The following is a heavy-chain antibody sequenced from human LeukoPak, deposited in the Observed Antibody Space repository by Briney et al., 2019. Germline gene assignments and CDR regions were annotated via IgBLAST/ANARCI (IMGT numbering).Heavy chain of an antibody. CDR1: GGSISSGSYY. V-gene: IGHV4-61*02. J-gene: IGHJ6*03. CDR3: ASSADIVVVPAAARYYYYYMDV. Sequence: SETLSLTCTVSGGSISSGSYYWSWIRQPAGKGLEWIGRIYTSGSTNYNPSLKSRITISVDTSKNQFSLKLSSVTAADTAVYYCASSADIVVVPAAARYYYYYMDVWGKGTTVTVSS. CDR2: IYTSGST. D-gene: IGHD2-2*01.